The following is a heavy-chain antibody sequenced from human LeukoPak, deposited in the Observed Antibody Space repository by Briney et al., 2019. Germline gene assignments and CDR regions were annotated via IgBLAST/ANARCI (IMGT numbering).Heavy chain of an antibody. J-gene: IGHJ6*02. CDR1: GFTFGDYA. Sequence: PGRSLRLSCTASGFTFGDYAMSWARQAPGKGLEWVGFIRSNAYGGTTEYAASVKGRFTISRDDSKSIAYLQMNSLKTEDTAVYYCTRFNYDILTGYRPYYGMDVWGQGTTVTVSS. CDR3: TRFNYDILTGYRPYYGMDV. V-gene: IGHV3-49*04. D-gene: IGHD3-9*01. CDR2: IRSNAYGGTT.